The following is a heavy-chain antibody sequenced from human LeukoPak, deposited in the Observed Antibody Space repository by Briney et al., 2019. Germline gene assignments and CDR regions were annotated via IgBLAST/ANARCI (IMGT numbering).Heavy chain of an antibody. J-gene: IGHJ5*02. Sequence: GGSLRLSCAASGFTFTSYWMSWVRQAPGNGLEWVANIKYERSEKYYVDSVKGRFTISRDNAKNALYLQMNSLRAEDTAVYYCARLRYGGFDPWGQGTLVTVSS. CDR3: ARLRYGGFDP. V-gene: IGHV3-7*01. CDR2: IKYERSEK. CDR1: GFTFTSYW. D-gene: IGHD5-18*01.